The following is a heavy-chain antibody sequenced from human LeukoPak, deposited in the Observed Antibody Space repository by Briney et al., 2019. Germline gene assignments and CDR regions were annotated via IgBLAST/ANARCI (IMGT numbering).Heavy chain of an antibody. J-gene: IGHJ4*02. V-gene: IGHV4-34*01. CDR3: ARGQDYYDSSGYRSFDY. CDR2: TNHSGST. D-gene: IGHD3-22*01. Sequence: SETLSLTCAVYGGSFSGYYWSWIRQPPGKGLEWIGETNHSGSTNYNPSLKSRVTISVDTSKNQFSLKLSSVTAADTAVYYCARGQDYYDSSGYRSFDYWGQGTLVTVSS. CDR1: GGSFSGYY.